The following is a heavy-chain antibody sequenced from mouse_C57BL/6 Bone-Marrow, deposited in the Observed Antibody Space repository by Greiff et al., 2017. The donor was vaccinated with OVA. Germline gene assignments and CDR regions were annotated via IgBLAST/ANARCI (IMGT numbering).Heavy chain of an antibody. CDR1: GYTFTSYW. CDR3: ARGSSGYCFDY. CDR2: INPSNGGT. J-gene: IGHJ2*01. V-gene: IGHV1-53*01. Sequence: QVQLQQPGTELVKPGASVKLSCKASGYTFTSYWMHWVKQRPGKGLEWIGNINPSNGGTNYNEKFKSKATLTVDKSSSTAYMQLSSLTSEDSAVYDCARGSSGYCFDYWGQGTTLTVSS. D-gene: IGHD3-2*02.